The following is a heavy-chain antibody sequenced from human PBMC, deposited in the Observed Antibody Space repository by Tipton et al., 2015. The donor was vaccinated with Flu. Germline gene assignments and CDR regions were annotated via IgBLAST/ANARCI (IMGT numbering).Heavy chain of an antibody. CDR1: GFTFSTYW. V-gene: IGHV3-7*03. CDR3: ARALASGEAS. D-gene: IGHD2-15*01. CDR2: IKQDGSVK. J-gene: IGHJ5*02. Sequence: QLVQSGGGLVQPGGSLRLSCVASGFTFSTYWMSWVRQPPGKGLEWVANIKQDGSVKYYVDSVKGRFTISRDNAKSSLYLQMNILRGEDTAFYYCARALASGEASWGQGTLVTVSS.